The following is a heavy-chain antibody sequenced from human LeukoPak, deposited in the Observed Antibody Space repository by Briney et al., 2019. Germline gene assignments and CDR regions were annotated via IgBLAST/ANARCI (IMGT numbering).Heavy chain of an antibody. Sequence: ASVKVSCKASGYTFTSYYMHWVRQAPGQGLEWMGIINPSGGSTSYAQKFQGRVTITADKSTSTAYMELSSLRSEDTAVYYCARGRGYSYGRGADYYGMDVWGQGTTVTVSS. J-gene: IGHJ6*02. V-gene: IGHV1-46*01. D-gene: IGHD5-18*01. CDR1: GYTFTSYY. CDR3: ARGRGYSYGRGADYYGMDV. CDR2: INPSGGST.